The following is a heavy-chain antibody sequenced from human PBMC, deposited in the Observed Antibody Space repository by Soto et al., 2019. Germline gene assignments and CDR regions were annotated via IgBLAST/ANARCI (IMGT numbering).Heavy chain of an antibody. Sequence: EVQLLESGGGLIQPGGSLRLSCSASGFSFSSYAMMWVRQAPGKGLEWVSVISGRGGSSYFADSATGRFTISRDNSKNMLYLEMNSLRAEDTAIYFCAKGSIEDSSSVDYWGHGTLVMVSS. V-gene: IGHV3-23*01. CDR1: GFSFSSYA. CDR3: AKGSIEDSSSVDY. D-gene: IGHD2-15*01. CDR2: ISGRGGSS. J-gene: IGHJ4*01.